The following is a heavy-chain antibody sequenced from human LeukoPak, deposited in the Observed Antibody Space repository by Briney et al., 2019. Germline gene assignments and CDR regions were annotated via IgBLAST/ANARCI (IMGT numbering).Heavy chain of an antibody. Sequence: PGGSLRLSCAASGFTFSSYSMNWVRQAPGKGLEWVSSISSSSSYIYYADSVKGRFTISRDNAKNSLYLQMNSLRAEDTAAYYCARRYSYGYGGPDYWGQGTLVTVSS. CDR3: ARRYSYGYGGPDY. J-gene: IGHJ4*02. V-gene: IGHV3-21*01. CDR1: GFTFSSYS. D-gene: IGHD5-18*01. CDR2: ISSSSSYI.